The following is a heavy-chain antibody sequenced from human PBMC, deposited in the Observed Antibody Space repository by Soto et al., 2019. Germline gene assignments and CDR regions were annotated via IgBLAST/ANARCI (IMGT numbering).Heavy chain of an antibody. Sequence: SQTHSLTCAISGDSVSSNSAAWNWIRQSPSRGLEWLGRTYYRSKWYNDYAVSVKSRLTINPDTSKNQFSLQLNSVTPEDTAVYYCAREGGEWLVLPYYFDYWGQGTLVTVSS. J-gene: IGHJ4*02. CDR2: TYYRSKWYN. CDR3: AREGGEWLVLPYYFDY. V-gene: IGHV6-1*01. D-gene: IGHD6-19*01. CDR1: GDSVSSNSAA.